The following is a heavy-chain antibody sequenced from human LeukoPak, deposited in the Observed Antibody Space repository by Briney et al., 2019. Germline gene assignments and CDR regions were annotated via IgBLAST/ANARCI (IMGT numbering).Heavy chain of an antibody. CDR2: IRSNGETT. CDR1: GFTFSSIA. Sequence: GGSLRLSCAASGFTFSSIAMTWVRQAPGKGLEWVSTIRSNGETTYNADSVKGRFTISRDNSKKTLYLQLNSLRVEDTAIYYCARGPVHLSPYYFDYWGQGTLVTVSS. CDR3: ARGPVHLSPYYFDY. J-gene: IGHJ4*02. V-gene: IGHV3-23*01.